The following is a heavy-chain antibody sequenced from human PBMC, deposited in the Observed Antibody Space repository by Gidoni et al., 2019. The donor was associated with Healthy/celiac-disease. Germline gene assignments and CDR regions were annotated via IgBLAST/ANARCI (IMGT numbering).Heavy chain of an antibody. J-gene: IGHJ3*02. Sequence: QVQLQESGPGLGKRSQTLSLTCAVSGGPISSGSYYWSGLRQPAGKGLEWIGRIYTSGSTNYNPSLKSRVTISVDTSKNQFSLKLSSVTAADTAVYYCAASPYCSSTSCLYYMGGDDAFDIWGQGTMVTVSS. D-gene: IGHD2-2*01. CDR1: GGPISSGSYY. CDR3: AASPYCSSTSCLYYMGGDDAFDI. CDR2: IYTSGST. V-gene: IGHV4-61*02.